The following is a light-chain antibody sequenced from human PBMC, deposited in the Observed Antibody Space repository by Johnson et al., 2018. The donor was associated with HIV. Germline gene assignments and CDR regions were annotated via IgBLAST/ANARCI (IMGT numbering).Light chain of an antibody. CDR1: NSNIGNNY. CDR2: EIN. V-gene: IGLV1-51*02. J-gene: IGLJ1*01. Sequence: QSVLTQPPSVSAAPGQKVTISCSGSNSNIGNNYVSWYQQLTGTAPKLLIYEINKRPSGIPDRFSGSKSGTSATLGITGLQTGDEADYYCGTWDSSLSAGVVGTGTKVTVL. CDR3: GTWDSSLSAGV.